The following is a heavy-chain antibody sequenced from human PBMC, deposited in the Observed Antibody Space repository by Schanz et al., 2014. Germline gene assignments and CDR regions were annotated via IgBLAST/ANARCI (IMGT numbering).Heavy chain of an antibody. CDR3: VRGLIAAAGGAFDY. CDR2: IWYDGSNK. J-gene: IGHJ4*02. CDR1: GFTFSSYG. Sequence: QVQLVESGGGVVQPGRSLRLSCAASGFTFSSYGMHWVRQAPGKGLEWVAVIWYDGSNKYYADSVKGRFTISRDNSKSTLYLQMNSLRAEDTAVYYCVRGLIAAAGGAFDYWGQGTLVAVSA. D-gene: IGHD6-13*01. V-gene: IGHV3-33*01.